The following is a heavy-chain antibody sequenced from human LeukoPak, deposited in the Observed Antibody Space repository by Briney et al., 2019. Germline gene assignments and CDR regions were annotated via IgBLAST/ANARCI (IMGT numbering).Heavy chain of an antibody. V-gene: IGHV4-39*01. J-gene: IGHJ4*02. CDR2: IYYSGST. D-gene: IGHD6-19*01. Sequence: PPQTLSLTCTVTGGSISSSSYYWGWIRQPPGKGLEWIGSIYYSGSTYYNPSLKSRVTISVDTSKNQFSLKLSSVTAADTAVYYCARAIAVAGTVRFDYWGQGTLVTVSS. CDR3: ARAIAVAGTVRFDY. CDR1: GGSISSSSYY.